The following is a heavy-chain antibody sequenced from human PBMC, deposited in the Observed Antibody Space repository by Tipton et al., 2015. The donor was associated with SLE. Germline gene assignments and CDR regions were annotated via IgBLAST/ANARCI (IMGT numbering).Heavy chain of an antibody. V-gene: IGHV4-34*01. CDR1: GGSFSGPY. J-gene: IGHJ4*02. CDR2: ITHSENT. CDR3: ARGALRGLWDY. Sequence: TLSLTCAVYGGSFSGPYWSWIRQPPGKGLEWIGEITHSENTKYSPSLKSRVSMTIDTSKNQFSLKLNSVTAADTAVYYCARGALRGLWDYWGQGTLVTVSS. D-gene: IGHD2/OR15-2a*01.